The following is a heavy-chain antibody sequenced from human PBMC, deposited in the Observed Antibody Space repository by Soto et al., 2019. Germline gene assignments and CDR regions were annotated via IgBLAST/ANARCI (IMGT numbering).Heavy chain of an antibody. V-gene: IGHV2-26*01. Sequence: QVTLKESGPVLVKPTETLTLTCTASGFSLSNARMGVSWIRPPPGKALEWLAHIFSKDEKSYSTSLKSRLTIATDTSKSQVVLTMTNKDPVETATYYCARYFGYYYCGMDVWGQGTTVTVSS. CDR2: IFSKDEK. CDR1: GFSLSNARMG. J-gene: IGHJ6*02. CDR3: ARYFGYYYCGMDV. D-gene: IGHD3-9*01.